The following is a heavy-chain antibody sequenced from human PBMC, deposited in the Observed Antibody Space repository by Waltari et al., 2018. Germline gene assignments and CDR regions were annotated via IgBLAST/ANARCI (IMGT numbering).Heavy chain of an antibody. CDR3: AKGISYSYGYDY. CDR1: GFTFSSYG. J-gene: IGHJ4*02. D-gene: IGHD5-18*01. V-gene: IGHV3-30*18. CDR2: ISYDGSNK. Sequence: QVQLVESGGGVVQPGRSLRLSCAASGFTFSSYGMHCVRQAPGKGLEWVAVISYDGSNKYYADSVKGRFTISRDNSKNTLYLQMNSLRAEDTAVYYCAKGISYSYGYDYWGQGTLVTVSS.